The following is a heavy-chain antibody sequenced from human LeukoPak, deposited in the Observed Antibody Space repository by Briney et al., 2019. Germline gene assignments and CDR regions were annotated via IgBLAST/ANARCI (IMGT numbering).Heavy chain of an antibody. D-gene: IGHD3-9*01. CDR2: ISSSSSYI. Sequence: NAGGSLRLSCAASGFTFSSHWMHWVRQAPGKGLEWVSSISSSSSYIYYADSVKGRFTISRDNAKNSLYLQMNSLRAEDTAVYYCARVYDILTGSTLDFDYWGQGTLVTVSS. J-gene: IGHJ4*02. CDR3: ARVYDILTGSTLDFDY. CDR1: GFTFSSHW. V-gene: IGHV3-21*01.